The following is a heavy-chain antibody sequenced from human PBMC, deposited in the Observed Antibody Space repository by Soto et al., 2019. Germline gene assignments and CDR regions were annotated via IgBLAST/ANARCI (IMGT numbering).Heavy chain of an antibody. CDR3: ATALGYLRSNYESYYYYMDV. Sequence: ASGKVSCKVSGYTLTELSMHWVRQAPGKGLEWMGGFDPEDGETIYAQKFQGRVTMTEDTSTDTAYMELSSLRSEDTAVYYCATALGYLRSNYESYYYYMDVWGKGTTVTVSS. D-gene: IGHD2-15*01. V-gene: IGHV1-24*01. CDR1: GYTLTELS. CDR2: FDPEDGET. J-gene: IGHJ6*03.